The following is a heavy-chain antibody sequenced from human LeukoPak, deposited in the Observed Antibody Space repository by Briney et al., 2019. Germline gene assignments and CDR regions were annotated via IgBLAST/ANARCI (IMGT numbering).Heavy chain of an antibody. J-gene: IGHJ4*02. D-gene: IGHD3-22*01. Sequence: GSLKVSCTASGYTFSDYYMSWVRQAPGKGLEWIAWINSSGSSTNYAETVKGRFTISRDKAKNSLCLEMNRLRAEDTAVYYCARGGDYYDSSGYFDYWGQGTLVTVSS. CDR1: GYTFSDYY. CDR3: ARGGDYYDSSGYFDY. V-gene: IGHV3-11*01. CDR2: INSSGSST.